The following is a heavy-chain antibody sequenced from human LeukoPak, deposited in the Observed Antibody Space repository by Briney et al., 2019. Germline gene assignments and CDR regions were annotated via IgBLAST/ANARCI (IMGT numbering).Heavy chain of an antibody. CDR1: GFTFSSYA. J-gene: IGHJ4*02. D-gene: IGHD4-17*01. CDR3: AREAVTRNYFDY. Sequence: GGSLRLSCAASGFTFSSYAMTWVRQAPGKGLEWVSSISGSGDNTYYADSVKGRFTVSRDNSKNTLYLQMNSLRAEDTAVYYCAREAVTRNYFDYWGQGTLVTVSS. CDR2: ISGSGDNT. V-gene: IGHV3-23*01.